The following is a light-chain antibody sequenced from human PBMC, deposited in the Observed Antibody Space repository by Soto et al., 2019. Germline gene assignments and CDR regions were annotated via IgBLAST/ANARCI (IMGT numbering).Light chain of an antibody. Sequence: QSALTQPASVSGSPGQSITISCTGTSSDVGGYNYVSWYQQHPGKAPKLMIYDVSNRPSGVSNRFSGSKSGNTASLTISGLQAEYEADYYCSSYTSSSTVVFAGGTKLTVL. CDR3: SSYTSSSTVV. J-gene: IGLJ2*01. CDR1: SSDVGGYNY. V-gene: IGLV2-14*01. CDR2: DVS.